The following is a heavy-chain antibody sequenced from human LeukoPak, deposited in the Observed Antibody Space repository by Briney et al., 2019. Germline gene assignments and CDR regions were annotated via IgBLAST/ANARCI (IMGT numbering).Heavy chain of an antibody. D-gene: IGHD2-21*02. J-gene: IGHJ4*02. Sequence: ASVKVSCKASGYTVTGYYMHWVRQAPGQGLEWMGWINPKSGGTNYAQKFEGRVTITRDTSTSTSYMELSRLRSDRTAVYYCAKDMEVTGSHFDHWGQGTLVTVSS. V-gene: IGHV1-2*02. CDR2: INPKSGGT. CDR1: GYTVTGYY. CDR3: AKDMEVTGSHFDH.